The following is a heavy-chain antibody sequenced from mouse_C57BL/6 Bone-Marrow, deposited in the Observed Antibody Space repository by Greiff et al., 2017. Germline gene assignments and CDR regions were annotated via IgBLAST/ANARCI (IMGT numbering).Heavy chain of an antibody. CDR2: IRSKSNNYAT. V-gene: IGHV10-1*01. J-gene: IGHJ3*01. Sequence: EVKVVESGGGLVQPKGSLKLSCAASGFSFNTYAMNWVRQAPGKGLEWVARIRSKSNNYATYYADSVKDRFTISRDDSESMLYLQMNNLKTEDTAMYYCVRQEAWFAYWGQGTLVTVSA. CDR1: GFSFNTYA. CDR3: VRQEAWFAY.